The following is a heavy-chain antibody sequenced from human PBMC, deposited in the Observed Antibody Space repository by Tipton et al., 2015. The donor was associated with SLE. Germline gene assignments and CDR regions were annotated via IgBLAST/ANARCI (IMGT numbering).Heavy chain of an antibody. CDR3: ARVAAAVRDYFDY. V-gene: IGHV4-4*08. Sequence: TLSLTCTVSGGSISSYYWSWIRQPPGKGLGWIGYIYTSGSTNYNPSLKSRVTISVDTSKNQFSLKLSSVTAADTAVYYCARVAAAVRDYFDYWGQGTLVTVSS. CDR1: GGSISSYY. J-gene: IGHJ4*02. D-gene: IGHD6-13*01. CDR2: IYTSGST.